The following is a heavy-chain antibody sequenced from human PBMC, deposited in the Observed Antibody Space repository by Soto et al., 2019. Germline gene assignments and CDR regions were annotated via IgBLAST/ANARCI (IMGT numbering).Heavy chain of an antibody. CDR2: IKDDGSEK. J-gene: IGHJ6*02. V-gene: IGHV3-7*05. CDR1: EFTFNTYW. CDR3: ARVPEHYYYYGMDV. Sequence: PGGSLRLSCLASEFTFNTYWMNWVRQAPGKGLEWVANIKDDGSEKYYVDSVKGRFTISRENAKNSLYLQMNSLRAEDTAVYYCARVPEHYYYYGMDVWGQGTTVTVSS.